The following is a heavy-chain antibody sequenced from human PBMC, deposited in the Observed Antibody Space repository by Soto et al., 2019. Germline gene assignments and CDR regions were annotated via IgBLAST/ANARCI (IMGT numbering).Heavy chain of an antibody. CDR1: GYSFTSYW. CDR3: ARHHGSPGSYFALDV. Sequence: GESLKISCKGSGYSFTSYWINWVRQMPGKGLEWMGIIYPGDSDTRYSPSFQGQVTISADKSIDTAYLQWRSLKASDTAVYYCARHHGSPGSYFALDVWGQGTTVTVSS. CDR2: IYPGDSDT. V-gene: IGHV5-51*01. J-gene: IGHJ6*02. D-gene: IGHD2-15*01.